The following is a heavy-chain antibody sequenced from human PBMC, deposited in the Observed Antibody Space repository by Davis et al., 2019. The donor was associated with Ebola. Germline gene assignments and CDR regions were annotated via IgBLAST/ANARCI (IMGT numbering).Heavy chain of an antibody. V-gene: IGHV1-3*01. D-gene: IGHD3-10*01. CDR1: GYTFTSYA. Sequence: ASAKVSCKASGYTFTSYAMHWVRQAPGQRLEWMGWINAGNGNTKYSQKFQGRVTITRDTSASTAYMELRSLRSDDTAVYYCARARSMVRGVMIWYFDLWGRGTLVTVSS. J-gene: IGHJ2*01. CDR2: INAGNGNT. CDR3: ARARSMVRGVMIWYFDL.